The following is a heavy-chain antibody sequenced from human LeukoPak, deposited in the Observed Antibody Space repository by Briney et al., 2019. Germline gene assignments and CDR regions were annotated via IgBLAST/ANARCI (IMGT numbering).Heavy chain of an antibody. D-gene: IGHD6-13*01. CDR3: ARIGISWNFDFDY. V-gene: IGHV4-59*01. J-gene: IGHJ4*02. CDR2: IYYSGST. CDR1: GGSITSYY. Sequence: PSETLSLTCTVSGGSITSYYWSWIRQPPGKGLEWIGYIYYSGSTNYNPSLKSRVTISVDTSKNQFSLKLSSVTAADTAVYYCARIGISWNFDFDYWGQGTLVTVSS.